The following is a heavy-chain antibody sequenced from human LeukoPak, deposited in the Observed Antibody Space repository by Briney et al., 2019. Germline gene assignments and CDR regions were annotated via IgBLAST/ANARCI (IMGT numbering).Heavy chain of an antibody. V-gene: IGHV4-59*08. Sequence: SETLSLTCTVSGGSISSYYWSWIRQPPGKGLEWIGYIYYSGSTNYNPSLKSRVTISVGTSKNQFSLKLSSVTAADTAVYYCARLESGCSSTSCYNWFDPWGQGTLVTVSS. CDR1: GGSISSYY. J-gene: IGHJ5*02. D-gene: IGHD2-2*01. CDR2: IYYSGST. CDR3: ARLESGCSSTSCYNWFDP.